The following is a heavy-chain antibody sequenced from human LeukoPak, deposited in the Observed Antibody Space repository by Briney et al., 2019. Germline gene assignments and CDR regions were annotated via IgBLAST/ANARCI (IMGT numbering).Heavy chain of an antibody. D-gene: IGHD2-15*01. CDR2: IRYDGSNK. CDR3: ARERYCSGGSCYANWFDP. J-gene: IGHJ5*02. Sequence: GGSLRLSCAASGFTFSSYGMHWVRQAPGKGLEWVAFIRYDGSNKYYADSVKGRFTISRDNSKNTLYLQMNSLRAEDTAVYYCARERYCSGGSCYANWFDPWGQGTLVTVSS. V-gene: IGHV3-30*02. CDR1: GFTFSSYG.